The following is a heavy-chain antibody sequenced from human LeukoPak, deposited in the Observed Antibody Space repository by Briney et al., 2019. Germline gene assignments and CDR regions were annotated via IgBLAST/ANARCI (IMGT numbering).Heavy chain of an antibody. J-gene: IGHJ4*02. CDR1: GFTVSNNF. CDR2: IYSGGTT. CDR3: ARDSDMATTTDY. D-gene: IGHD5-24*01. V-gene: IGHV3-66*01. Sequence: GGSLRLSCAASGFTVSNNFMSWVRQAPGKGLELVSLIYSGGTTKYADSVRGRFTISRDNSKNAPYLQMYSLRAEDTAVYYCARDSDMATTTDYWGQGTLVTVSS.